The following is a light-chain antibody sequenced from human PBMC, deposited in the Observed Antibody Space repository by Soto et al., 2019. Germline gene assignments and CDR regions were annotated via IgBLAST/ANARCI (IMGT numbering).Light chain of an antibody. CDR1: SSDVGGYNY. Sequence: QSALTQPASVSGSPGQSITISCTGTSSDVGGYNYVSWYQQHPGKAPKLMIYDVSNRPSGVSNRFSGSKSGNTASLTISGLLAEDEADYYCSSYTISSPFEGVFGGGTKVTVL. CDR2: DVS. J-gene: IGLJ2*01. V-gene: IGLV2-14*01. CDR3: SSYTISSPFEGV.